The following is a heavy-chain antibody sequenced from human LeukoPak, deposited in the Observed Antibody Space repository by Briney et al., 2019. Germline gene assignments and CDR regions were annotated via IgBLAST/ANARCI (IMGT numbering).Heavy chain of an antibody. CDR1: GGSISSYY. Sequence: SETLSLTCTVSGGSISSYYWSWIRQPAGKGLEWIGRIYTSGSTNYNPSLKSRVTISVDSSKNQFSLKLSSVTAADTAVYYCARGYCSSTSCYRIGWFDPWGQGTLVTVSS. CDR3: ARGYCSSTSCYRIGWFDP. V-gene: IGHV4-4*07. J-gene: IGHJ5*02. D-gene: IGHD2-2*02. CDR2: IYTSGST.